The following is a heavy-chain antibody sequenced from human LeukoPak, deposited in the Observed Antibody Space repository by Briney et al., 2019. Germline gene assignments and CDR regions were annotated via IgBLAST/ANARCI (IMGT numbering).Heavy chain of an antibody. V-gene: IGHV4-28*01. J-gene: IGHJ4*02. CDR3: AKKVAGLSYFDN. D-gene: IGHD6-19*01. CDR2: IYYTGST. CDR1: AYSISSNNW. Sequence: SDTLSLTCAVSAYSISSNNWWGWVRQPPGKGLEWIGYIYYTGSTYYNPSLKSRVTMSEDTSKNHFSLKLTSVTAGDTAVYYCAKKVAGLSYFDNWGQGTLVTVSS.